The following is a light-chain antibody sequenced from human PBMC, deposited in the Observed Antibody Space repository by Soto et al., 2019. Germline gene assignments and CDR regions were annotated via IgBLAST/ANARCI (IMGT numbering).Light chain of an antibody. CDR3: ASYTSISSLGV. CDR1: GSDIGSYKY. Sequence: QSVLTQPASVSGSPGHSITISCTGTGSDIGSYKYVSWYQQHPGKAPKLIIFEVNNRPSGVSDRFSGSKSGNTASLIISGLQAEDEADYYCASYTSISSLGVFGTGTKVT. V-gene: IGLV2-14*03. CDR2: EVN. J-gene: IGLJ1*01.